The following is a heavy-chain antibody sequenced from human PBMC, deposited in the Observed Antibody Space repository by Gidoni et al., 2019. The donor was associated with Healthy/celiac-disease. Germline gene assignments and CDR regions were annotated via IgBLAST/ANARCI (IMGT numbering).Heavy chain of an antibody. J-gene: IGHJ4*02. V-gene: IGHV3-7*01. CDR2: IKQDGSEN. D-gene: IGHD3-3*01. Sequence: EVQLVESGGGLVQPGGSLRLSCAASGFTFSSYWMSWVRQAPGKGLEWVANIKQDGSENYYVDSVKGRITISRDNAKNSLYLQMNSLRAEDTAVYYCARDNGFLELDNWGQGTLVTVSS. CDR3: ARDNGFLELDN. CDR1: GFTFSSYW.